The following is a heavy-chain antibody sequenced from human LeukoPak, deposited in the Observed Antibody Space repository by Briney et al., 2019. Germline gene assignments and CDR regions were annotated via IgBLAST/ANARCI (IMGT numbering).Heavy chain of an antibody. V-gene: IGHV4-34*01. CDR2: INHSGST. J-gene: IGHJ2*01. CDR1: GGSFSGYY. D-gene: IGHD3-16*01. CDR3: ARGPRLRWYFDL. Sequence: SETLSLTCAVYGGSFSGYYWSWIRQPPGKGLEWIGEINHSGSTNYNPSLKSRVTISVDTSKNQFSLKLSSVTAADTAVYYCARGPRLRWYFDLWGRGTLVTVSS.